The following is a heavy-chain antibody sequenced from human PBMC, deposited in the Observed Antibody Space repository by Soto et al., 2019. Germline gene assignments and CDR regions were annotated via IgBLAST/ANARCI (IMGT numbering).Heavy chain of an antibody. Sequence: PGGSLRLSCAASGFTFSSYAMHWVRQAPGKGLEWVAVISYDGSNKYYADSVKGRFTISRDNSKNTLYLQMNSLRAEDTAVYYCASGYMGLMVYAPAIDYWGQGTLVTVSS. CDR1: GFTFSSYA. V-gene: IGHV3-30-3*01. D-gene: IGHD2-8*01. J-gene: IGHJ4*02. CDR3: ASGYMGLMVYAPAIDY. CDR2: ISYDGSNK.